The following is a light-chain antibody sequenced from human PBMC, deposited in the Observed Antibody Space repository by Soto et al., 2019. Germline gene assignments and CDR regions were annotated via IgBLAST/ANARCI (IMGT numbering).Light chain of an antibody. CDR3: QQYFSFPWT. V-gene: IGKV4-1*01. Sequence: DIVMTQSPDSLAVSLGERATINCKSSQSVLYSSNSKNYLAWYQQRPGQLPNLLIYWASTRESGVPDRFSGSGSGADFTLTISSLQAEDVAIYYCQQYFSFPWTFGQGTKVEIK. CDR2: WAS. J-gene: IGKJ1*01. CDR1: QSVLYSSNSKNY.